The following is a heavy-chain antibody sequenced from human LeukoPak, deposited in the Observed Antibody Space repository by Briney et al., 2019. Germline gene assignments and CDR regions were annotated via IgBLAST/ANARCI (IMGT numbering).Heavy chain of an antibody. CDR1: GFTFSSYS. V-gene: IGHV3-21*01. CDR3: ARDRLAFDDGFDY. CDR2: ISGSSSYI. D-gene: IGHD4-17*01. Sequence: PGGSLRLSCAASGFTFSSYSMNWVRQAPGKGLEWVSSISGSSSYIYYADSVKGRFTISRDNAKNSLYLQMNSLRAEDTAVYYCARDRLAFDDGFDYWGQGTLVAVSS. J-gene: IGHJ4*02.